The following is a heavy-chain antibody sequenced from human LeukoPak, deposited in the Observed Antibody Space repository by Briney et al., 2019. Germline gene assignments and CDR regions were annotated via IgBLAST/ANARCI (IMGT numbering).Heavy chain of an antibody. Sequence: PGGSLRLSCAASGFTFSSYGIHWVRQAPGKGLEWVAVISYDGSNKYYADSVKGRFTISRDNSKNTLYLQMNSLRPEDTAVYHCAKDRGPSMDVWGQGTTVTVSS. J-gene: IGHJ6*02. CDR3: AKDRGPSMDV. CDR2: ISYDGSNK. V-gene: IGHV3-30*18. D-gene: IGHD1-26*01. CDR1: GFTFSSYG.